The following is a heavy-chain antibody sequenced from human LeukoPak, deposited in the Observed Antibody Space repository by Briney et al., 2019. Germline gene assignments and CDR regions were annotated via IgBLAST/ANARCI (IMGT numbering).Heavy chain of an antibody. J-gene: IGHJ4*02. CDR1: GYTFTIYY. V-gene: IGHV1-46*01. CDR3: ASSHDYGDYSRVDY. D-gene: IGHD4-17*01. CDR2: INPSGGST. Sequence: ASVTVSFKASGYTFTIYYMHWVRQAPGQGLEWMGVINPSGGSTSYAQKFQGRVTITRDMSTSTVYMELSSLRSEDTAVYYCASSHDYGDYSRVDYWGQGTLVTVSS.